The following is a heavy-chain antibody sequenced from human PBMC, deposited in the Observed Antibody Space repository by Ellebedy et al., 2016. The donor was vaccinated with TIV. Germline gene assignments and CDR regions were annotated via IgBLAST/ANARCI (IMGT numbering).Heavy chain of an antibody. Sequence: SETLSLXXAVYGGSFSGYYWTWIRQPPGKGLEWIGEINHSGSTKYNPSLKSRVSASVDTSKNQFSLKLSSVTAADTAVYYCARRRGQDGFDIWGQGTMVTVSS. J-gene: IGHJ3*02. CDR3: ARRRGQDGFDI. D-gene: IGHD5-12*01. CDR1: GGSFSGYY. V-gene: IGHV4-34*01. CDR2: INHSGST.